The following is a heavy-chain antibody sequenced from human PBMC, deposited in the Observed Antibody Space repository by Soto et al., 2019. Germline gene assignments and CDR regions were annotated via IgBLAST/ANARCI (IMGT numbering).Heavy chain of an antibody. CDR2: ISYDGIKK. Sequence: GGSLRLSCVAPGFSFSSYSLHWIRQAPGKGLEWVALISYDGIKKNYEDSVKGRFTISRDSSKNTVYLQMNSLRSDDTAVYYCARSIAVAGLDYWGQGTLVTVSS. CDR1: GFSFSSYS. CDR3: ARSIAVAGLDY. D-gene: IGHD6-19*01. J-gene: IGHJ4*02. V-gene: IGHV3-30*04.